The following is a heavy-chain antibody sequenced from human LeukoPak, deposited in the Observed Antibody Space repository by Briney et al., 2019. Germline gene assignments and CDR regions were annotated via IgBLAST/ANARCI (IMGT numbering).Heavy chain of an antibody. CDR2: IKQDGTER. CDR3: VRDWGYDSSGYWQKYFDT. CDR1: GFTFTTYW. D-gene: IGHD3-22*01. J-gene: IGHJ4*02. Sequence: GGSLRLSCAASGFTFTTYWMSWVRQAPGKGLEWVANIKQDGTERYYVDSVKGRFTISRDNAKNTLYLQMNSLRAEDTAVYYCVRDWGYDSSGYWQKYFDTWGQGTLVTVSS. V-gene: IGHV3-7*01.